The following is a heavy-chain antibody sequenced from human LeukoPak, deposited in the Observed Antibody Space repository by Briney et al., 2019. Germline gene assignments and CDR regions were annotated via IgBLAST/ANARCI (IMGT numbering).Heavy chain of an antibody. D-gene: IGHD3-10*02. V-gene: IGHV4-39*07. CDR3: VSLGSGSLLGDDP. CDR1: GGSISSSSYY. Sequence: SETLSLTCTVSGGSISSSSYYWGWIRQPPGKGLEWIGSIYYSGSTYYNPSLKSRVTISVDTSKNQFSLKLSSVTAAGAAVYYCVSLGSGSLLGDDPWGQGTLVTVSS. CDR2: IYYSGST. J-gene: IGHJ5*02.